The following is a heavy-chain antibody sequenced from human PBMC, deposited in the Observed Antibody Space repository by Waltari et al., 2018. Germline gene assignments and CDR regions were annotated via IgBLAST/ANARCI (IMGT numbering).Heavy chain of an antibody. CDR3: ARQAPTPDYGDPYYFDY. Sequence: QVQLQESGPGLVKPSETLSLTCTVSGGSVSSGSYYWSWLRQPPGKGLEWIGYIYYSGSTNYNPSLKSRVTISVDTSKNQFSLKLSSVTAADTAVYYCARQAPTPDYGDPYYFDYWGQGTLVTVSS. V-gene: IGHV4-61*01. J-gene: IGHJ4*02. CDR2: IYYSGST. D-gene: IGHD4-17*01. CDR1: GGSVSSGSYY.